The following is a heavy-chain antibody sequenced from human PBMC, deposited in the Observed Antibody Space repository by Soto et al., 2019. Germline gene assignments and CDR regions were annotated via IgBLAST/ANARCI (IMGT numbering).Heavy chain of an antibody. J-gene: IGHJ4*02. CDR1: GFSLSTSGVG. CDR3: AQSSGWVPSYFDY. CDR2: LYWDDDK. Sequence: QITLKESGPTLVKPTQTLTLTCTFSGFSLSTSGVGVGWIRQPPGKALEWLALLYWDDDKRYSPSLKNRPIVTKDSSKHQVVLTVTTMDPLYTATYYCAQSSGWVPSYFDYGGQGTLVTVSS. D-gene: IGHD1-26*01. V-gene: IGHV2-5*02.